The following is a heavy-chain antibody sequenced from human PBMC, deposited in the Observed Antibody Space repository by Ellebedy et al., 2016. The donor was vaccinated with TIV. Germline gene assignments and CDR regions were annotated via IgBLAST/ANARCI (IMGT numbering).Heavy chain of an antibody. J-gene: IGHJ6*02. CDR2: IYYTGST. V-gene: IGHV4-59*01. D-gene: IGHD3-10*01. CDR3: ARDRMVRGVIRAYYYGMDV. CDR1: GGSISSNY. Sequence: SETLSLTXTVSGGSISSNYWSWIRQPPGKGLEWIGYIYYTGSTNYNPSLKSRVTVSLDTSKNQFSLKLSSVTAADTAVYYCARDRMVRGVIRAYYYGMDVWGQGTAVTVSS.